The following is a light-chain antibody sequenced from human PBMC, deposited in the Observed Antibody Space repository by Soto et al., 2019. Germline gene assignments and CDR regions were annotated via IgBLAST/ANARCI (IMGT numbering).Light chain of an antibody. CDR2: SNN. J-gene: IGLJ2*01. Sequence: QSVLTQPPSASGTPGQRVTISCSGSSSNIGSNTVNWYQQLPGTAPKLLIYSNNQRPSGVPDRFSGSKSGTSASLAISGLQSEDEADYYCAAGDDSLNGLEVFGGGTKLTVL. CDR3: AAGDDSLNGLEV. CDR1: SSNIGSNT. V-gene: IGLV1-44*01.